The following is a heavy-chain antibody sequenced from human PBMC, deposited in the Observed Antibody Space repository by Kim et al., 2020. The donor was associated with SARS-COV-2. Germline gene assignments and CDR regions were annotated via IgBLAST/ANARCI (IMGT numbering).Heavy chain of an antibody. Sequence: YYHPSLKRRVTISVDTSKNQFSLKLSSVTAADTAVYYCARVVVITPDFDYWGQGTLVTVSS. V-gene: IGHV4-39*01. D-gene: IGHD3-22*01. CDR3: ARVVVITPDFDY. J-gene: IGHJ4*02.